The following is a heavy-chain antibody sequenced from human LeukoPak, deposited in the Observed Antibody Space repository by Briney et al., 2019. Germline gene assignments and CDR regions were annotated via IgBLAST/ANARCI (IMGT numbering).Heavy chain of an antibody. V-gene: IGHV4-39*01. Sequence: PSETLSLTCTVSGGSISSSSYYWGWIRQPPGKGLEWIGSIYYSGSTYYNPSLKSRVTISVDTSKNQFSLKLSSVTAADTAVYYCARRSFYARAFDIWGQGTMVTVSS. CDR2: IYYSGST. CDR1: GGSISSSSYY. CDR3: ARRSFYARAFDI. D-gene: IGHD2-2*01. J-gene: IGHJ3*02.